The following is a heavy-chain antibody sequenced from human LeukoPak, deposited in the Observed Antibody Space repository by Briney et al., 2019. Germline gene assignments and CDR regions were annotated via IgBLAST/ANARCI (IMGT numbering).Heavy chain of an antibody. CDR3: ARDYGYISSWYLVY. V-gene: IGHV4-4*07. Sequence: PSETLSLTCTVSGGSISSYYWSWIRQPAGKGLEWIGRIYTSGSTNYNPSLKGRVTMSVDTSKNQFSLKLSSVTAADTAVYYCARDYGYISSWYLVYWGQGTLVTVSS. CDR1: GGSISSYY. J-gene: IGHJ4*02. D-gene: IGHD6-13*01. CDR2: IYTSGST.